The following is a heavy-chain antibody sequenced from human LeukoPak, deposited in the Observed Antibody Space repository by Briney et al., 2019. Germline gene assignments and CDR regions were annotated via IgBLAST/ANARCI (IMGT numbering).Heavy chain of an antibody. D-gene: IGHD2-21*01. CDR3: AKDKADSYGFDI. CDR2: ITWNSGSR. Sequence: GGSLRLSCAASGFTFNTYAMHWVRQAPGKGLEWVSTITWNSGSRDYADSVKGRFTISRDNAKNSLYLQMNSLRDEDMALYYCAKDKADSYGFDIWGQGTMVTVSS. CDR1: GFTFNTYA. V-gene: IGHV3-9*03. J-gene: IGHJ3*02.